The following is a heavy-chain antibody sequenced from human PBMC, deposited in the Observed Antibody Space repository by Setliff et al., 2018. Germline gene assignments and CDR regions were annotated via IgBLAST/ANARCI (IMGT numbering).Heavy chain of an antibody. V-gene: IGHV4-59*08. CDR2: FYYSGST. CDR1: GGSISSYY. CDR3: ARQQQLVIGSTAYYYYGMDV. D-gene: IGHD6-13*01. J-gene: IGHJ6*02. Sequence: SETLSLTCTVSGGSISSYYWSWIRQPPGKGLEWIGYFYYSGSTNYNPSLKSRVTISVDTSKNQFSLKLSSVTAADTAVYYCARQQQLVIGSTAYYYYGMDVRGQGTTVTVSS.